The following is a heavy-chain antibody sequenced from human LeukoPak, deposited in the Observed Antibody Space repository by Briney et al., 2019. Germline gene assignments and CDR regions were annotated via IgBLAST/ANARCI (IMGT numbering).Heavy chain of an antibody. J-gene: IGHJ4*02. CDR2: IYTGGNT. CDR1: GFTVDSNY. CDR3: ARGWDHFDF. V-gene: IGHV3-53*01. D-gene: IGHD1-26*01. Sequence: GGSLRLSCAASGFTVDSNYLSWVRQAPGKGLEWVSTIYTGGNTYYAASVKGRFTISRDNANNSLSLQMSSLRDEDTAVYFCARGWDHFDFWGQGTLVTVSS.